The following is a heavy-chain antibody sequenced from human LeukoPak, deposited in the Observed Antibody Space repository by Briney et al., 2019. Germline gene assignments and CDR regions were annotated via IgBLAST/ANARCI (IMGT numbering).Heavy chain of an antibody. D-gene: IGHD1-26*01. J-gene: IGHJ4*02. CDR1: GYTFTGYY. CDR3: ARDPPFSYTGSPNYFDS. CDR2: INPNSGGT. Sequence: GASVKVSCKASGYTFTGYYMHWVRQAPGQGLEWMGWINPNSGGTNYAQKFQGRVTMTRDTSISTAYMELSSLRSDDTAVYYCARDPPFSYTGSPNYFDSWGQGTLVTVSS. V-gene: IGHV1-2*02.